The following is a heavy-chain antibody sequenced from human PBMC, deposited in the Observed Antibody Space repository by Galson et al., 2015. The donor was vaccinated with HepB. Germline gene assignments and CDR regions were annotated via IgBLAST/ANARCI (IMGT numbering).Heavy chain of an antibody. CDR2: MSSSGDNI. V-gene: IGHV3-11*01. J-gene: IGHJ5*02. D-gene: IGHD2/OR15-2a*01. CDR1: GFRFSDFH. Sequence: SLRLSCAASGFRFSDFHMSWIRQAPGKGLEWVSYMSSSGDNISYADFVKGRFTISRDNAKNSLYLQMNSLRAEDTAIYYCARTSFGWFDPWGQGTLLTVSS. CDR3: ARTSFGWFDP.